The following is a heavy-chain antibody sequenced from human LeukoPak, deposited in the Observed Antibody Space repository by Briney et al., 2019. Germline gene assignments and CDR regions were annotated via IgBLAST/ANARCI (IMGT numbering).Heavy chain of an antibody. J-gene: IGHJ4*02. Sequence: GSSLRLSCAASEFTFSSWAMSWVRQDPGKGLEWVSAISGSGGSTYYADSVKGRFTISRDNSKNTLYLQMNSLRAEDTAVYYCAKDRPIMDYWGQGTLVTVSS. D-gene: IGHD3-16*01. V-gene: IGHV3-23*01. CDR2: ISGSGGST. CDR3: AKDRPIMDY. CDR1: EFTFSSWA.